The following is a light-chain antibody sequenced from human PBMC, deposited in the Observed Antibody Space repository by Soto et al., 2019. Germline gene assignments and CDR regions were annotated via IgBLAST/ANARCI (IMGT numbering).Light chain of an antibody. J-gene: IGLJ1*01. Sequence: QSALTQPASLSGSPGQSITISCTGTSSDFGDYNYVSWYQQLPGEVPKLIIYEVSHRPSGVSNRFSGSMSANTASLTISGLQAADEADYYCSSHTSSATLWVFGTGTKLTVL. CDR2: EVS. CDR1: SSDFGDYNY. V-gene: IGLV2-14*01. CDR3: SSHTSSATLWV.